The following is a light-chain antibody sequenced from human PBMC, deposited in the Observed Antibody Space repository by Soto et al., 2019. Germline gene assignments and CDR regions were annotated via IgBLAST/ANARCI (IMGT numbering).Light chain of an antibody. J-gene: IGKJ4*01. V-gene: IGKV3-15*01. Sequence: EIVMTQSPATLSVSPGERATLSCRASQTVYSDLAWYQQKPGQAPRLLIYVASNRVTGIPARFSGSGSGTDFTLNISSLQSEDFAVYFCQQYNKWPFSFGAGTKVEIK. CDR1: QTVYSD. CDR2: VAS. CDR3: QQYNKWPFS.